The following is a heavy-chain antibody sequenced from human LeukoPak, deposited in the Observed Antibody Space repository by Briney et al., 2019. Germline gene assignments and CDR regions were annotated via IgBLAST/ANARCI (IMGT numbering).Heavy chain of an antibody. Sequence: PSETLSLTCAVYGGSFSGYYWSWIRQPPGKGLEWIGEINHSGSTNYNPSLKSRVTISVDTSKNQFSLKLSSVTAADTAVYYCARVRLYYYDSSGYYYPHDAFDIWGQGTMVTVSS. V-gene: IGHV4-34*01. CDR2: INHSGST. D-gene: IGHD3-22*01. J-gene: IGHJ3*02. CDR3: ARVRLYYYDSSGYYYPHDAFDI. CDR1: GGSFSGYY.